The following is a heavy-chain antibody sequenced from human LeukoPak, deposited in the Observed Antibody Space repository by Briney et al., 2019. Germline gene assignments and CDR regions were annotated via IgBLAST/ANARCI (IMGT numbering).Heavy chain of an antibody. CDR3: ARRRHYYDSSGYPIYYYYYYMDV. Sequence: SETLSLTCTVSGGSISSYYWSWIRQPPEKGLEWIGYIYYSGSTNYNPSLKSRVTISVDTSKNQFSLKLSSVTAADTAVYYCARRRHYYDSSGYPIYYYYYYMDVWGKGTTVTVSS. CDR2: IYYSGST. J-gene: IGHJ6*03. CDR1: GGSISSYY. D-gene: IGHD3-22*01. V-gene: IGHV4-59*01.